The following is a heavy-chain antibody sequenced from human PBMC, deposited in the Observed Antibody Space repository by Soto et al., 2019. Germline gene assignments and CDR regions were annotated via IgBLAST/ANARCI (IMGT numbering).Heavy chain of an antibody. Sequence: SETLSLTCTVSGGSISSSNWWSWVRQPPGKGLEWIGEIYHSGSTNYNPSLKSRVTISVDKSKNQFSLKLSSVTAADTAVYYCASAFRLRYFDWLFEVYYYYGMDVGGQGT. D-gene: IGHD3-9*01. V-gene: IGHV4-4*02. CDR3: ASAFRLRYFDWLFEVYYYYGMDV. CDR2: IYHSGST. CDR1: GGSISSSNW. J-gene: IGHJ6*02.